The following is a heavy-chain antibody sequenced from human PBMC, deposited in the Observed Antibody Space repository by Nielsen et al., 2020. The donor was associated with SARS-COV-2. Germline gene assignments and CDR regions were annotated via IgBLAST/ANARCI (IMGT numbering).Heavy chain of an antibody. CDR3: ARVRLGMDV. CDR1: GYSFTTYY. J-gene: IGHJ6*02. D-gene: IGHD4-17*01. CDR2: ITPIGGTT. Sequence: ASVKVSCKASGYSFTTYYMHWVRQAPGQGLEWMGIITPIGGTTAYAQKFQGRVAMTRDTSTSTAYMELSSLRSEDTAVYYCARVRLGMDVWGQGTTVTVSS. V-gene: IGHV1-46*01.